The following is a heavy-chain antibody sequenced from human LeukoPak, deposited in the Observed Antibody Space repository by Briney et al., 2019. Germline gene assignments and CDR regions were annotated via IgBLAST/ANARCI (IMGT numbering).Heavy chain of an antibody. Sequence: SETLSLTCTVSGGSISSYYWSWIRQPPGKGLEWIGYIYYSGSTNYNPSLKSRVTISVDTSKNQFSLKLSSVTAADTAVYYCARGGVVTHVGAFDIWGQGTMVTVSS. D-gene: IGHD4-23*01. CDR2: IYYSGST. CDR1: GGSISSYY. CDR3: ARGGVVTHVGAFDI. J-gene: IGHJ3*02. V-gene: IGHV4-59*01.